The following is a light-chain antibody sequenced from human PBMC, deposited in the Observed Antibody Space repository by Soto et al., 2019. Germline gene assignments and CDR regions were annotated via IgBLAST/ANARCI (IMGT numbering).Light chain of an antibody. Sequence: EIVLTQSPATLSFSPGERATLSCRASHSVSSKFLAWYQQKPGQAPRLLIYAASNRATGIPDRFSGSGSGTDFTLTISRLEPEDFAVYYCQQSGSSPPTFGQGTKVDIK. CDR3: QQSGSSPPT. V-gene: IGKV3-20*01. CDR2: AAS. CDR1: HSVSSKF. J-gene: IGKJ1*01.